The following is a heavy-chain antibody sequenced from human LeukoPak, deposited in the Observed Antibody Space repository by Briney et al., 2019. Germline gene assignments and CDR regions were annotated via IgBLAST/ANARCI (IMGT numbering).Heavy chain of an antibody. J-gene: IGHJ1*01. V-gene: IGHV4-4*07. CDR2: IDTSGNT. CDR3: ARRRIPATITGSKLSSRFDT. D-gene: IGHD5-12*01. CDR1: GGSISSYY. Sequence: SETLSLTCTVSGGSISSYYWSWIRQPAGKGLEWIGRIDTSGNTNYKPSLKSRVTMSVDTSKNQFSLKLSSVTAADTAFYYCARRRIPATITGSKLSSRFDTWGQGTLVTVSS.